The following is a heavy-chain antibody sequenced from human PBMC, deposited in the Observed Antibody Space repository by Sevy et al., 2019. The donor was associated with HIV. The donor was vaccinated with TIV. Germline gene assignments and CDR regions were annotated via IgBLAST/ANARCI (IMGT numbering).Heavy chain of an antibody. V-gene: IGHV1-69*13. CDR1: GGTFSSYA. Sequence: ASVKVSCKASGGTFSSYAISWVRQAPGQGLEWMGGIIPIFGTANYAQKFQGRVTITADESTSTAYMELGSLRSEDTAVYYCARATGYCSGGSCYPRIFDYWGQGTLVTVSS. J-gene: IGHJ4*02. CDR3: ARATGYCSGGSCYPRIFDY. CDR2: IIPIFGTA. D-gene: IGHD2-15*01.